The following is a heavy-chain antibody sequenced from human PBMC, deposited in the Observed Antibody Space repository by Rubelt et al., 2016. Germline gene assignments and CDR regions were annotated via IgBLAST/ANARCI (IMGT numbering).Heavy chain of an antibody. Sequence: GFTLNNYWMHWVRQAPGKGLECVAYIGTSDTKYTDSVRGRFTISRDNAKSSLYLQMNNLRADDTAIYYCARPTREPTDWGQGTLVTVSS. V-gene: IGHV3-11*03. CDR2: IGTSDT. CDR3: ARPTREPTD. CDR1: GFTLNNYW. J-gene: IGHJ4*02. D-gene: IGHD1-14*01.